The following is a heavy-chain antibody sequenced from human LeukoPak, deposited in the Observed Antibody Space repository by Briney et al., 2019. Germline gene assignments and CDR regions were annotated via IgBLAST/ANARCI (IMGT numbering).Heavy chain of an antibody. V-gene: IGHV4-30-2*01. CDR2: ICHSGST. J-gene: IGHJ4*02. Sequence: SETLSLTCTVSGGSISSGGYYWSWIRQPPGKGLEWIGYICHSGSTYYNPSLKSRVTISVDTSKNQFSLKLSSVTAADTAVYYCARLDSATDDDYWGQGTLVTVSS. CDR3: ARLDSATDDDY. D-gene: IGHD1-1*01. CDR1: GGSISSGGYY.